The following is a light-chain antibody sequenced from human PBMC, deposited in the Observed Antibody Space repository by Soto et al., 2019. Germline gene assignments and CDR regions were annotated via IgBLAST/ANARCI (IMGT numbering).Light chain of an antibody. CDR1: QSISSW. CDR2: DAS. V-gene: IGKV1-5*01. Sequence: DIQMTQSPSTRSASVGDRVTITCRASQSISSWLAWYQQKPGKAPKLLIYDASSLESGVPSRFSGSGSRTEFTLTISSLQPDDFATYYCQQYNSYSPTFGQGTKVDIK. J-gene: IGKJ1*01. CDR3: QQYNSYSPT.